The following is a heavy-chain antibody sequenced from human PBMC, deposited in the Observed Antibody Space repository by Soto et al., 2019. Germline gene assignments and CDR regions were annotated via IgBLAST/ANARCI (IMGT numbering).Heavy chain of an antibody. V-gene: IGHV3-11*01. Sequence: QVQLVESGGGLVQTSGSLRIACVASGFTFSDYYMSWVRQAPGKGLEWVSYISSTGNTIYYADSVKGRFTISRDHAKNSVYLLMNNLRAEDTALYFCAKMSSENYYDPVFSWGQGTLVTVSS. D-gene: IGHD3-22*01. CDR3: AKMSSENYYDPVFS. CDR2: ISSTGNTI. J-gene: IGHJ4*02. CDR1: GFTFSDYY.